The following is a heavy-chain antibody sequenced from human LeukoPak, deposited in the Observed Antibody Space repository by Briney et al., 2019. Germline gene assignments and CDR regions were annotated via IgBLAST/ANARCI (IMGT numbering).Heavy chain of an antibody. CDR1: GFTFRNYG. CDR3: AQIHDHGDYVAF. CDR2: ISGSGGTT. Sequence: HTGGSLRLSCAASGFTFRNYGMTWVRQAPGKGLEWVAGISGSGGTTHHSDSVKGRCTISRDNSKNTLSLQINSLRAEDTAVYYCAQIHDHGDYVAFWGQGALVTVSS. J-gene: IGHJ4*02. D-gene: IGHD1-1*01. V-gene: IGHV3-23*01.